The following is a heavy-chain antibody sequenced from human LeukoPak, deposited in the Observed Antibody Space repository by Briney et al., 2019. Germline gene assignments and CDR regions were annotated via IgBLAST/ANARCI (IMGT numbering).Heavy chain of an antibody. CDR3: ASVTGTPVFWFDP. V-gene: IGHV4-31*03. CDR1: GGSISSGGYY. J-gene: IGHJ5*02. Sequence: SETLSLTCTVSGGSISSGGYYWSWIRQHPGKGLEWIGYIYYSGSTYYNPSLKSRVTISVDTSKNQFSLKLSSVTAADTAVYYCASVTGTPVFWFDPWGQGTLVTVSS. D-gene: IGHD1-7*01. CDR2: IYYSGST.